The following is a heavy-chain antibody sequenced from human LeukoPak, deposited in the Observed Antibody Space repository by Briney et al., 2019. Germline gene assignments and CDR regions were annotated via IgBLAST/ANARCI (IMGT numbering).Heavy chain of an antibody. D-gene: IGHD5-12*01. Sequence: PGGSLRLSCAASGFTVSSNYMSWVRQAPGKGLEWVSVIYSAGRTYYADSVKGRFTISRDNSKNTLYLQMDSLRTEDTAVYYCARDSGYTGSDAFDIWGQGTMVTVS. V-gene: IGHV3-66*02. J-gene: IGHJ3*02. CDR1: GFTVSSNY. CDR2: IYSAGRT. CDR3: ARDSGYTGSDAFDI.